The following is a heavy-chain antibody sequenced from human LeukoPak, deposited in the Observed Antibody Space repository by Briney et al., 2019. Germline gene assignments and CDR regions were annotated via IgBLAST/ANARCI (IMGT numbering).Heavy chain of an antibody. V-gene: IGHV3-15*01. CDR2: IKSKTDGGTT. J-gene: IGHJ3*02. CDR1: GFTLRNPL. CDR3: TTVKDYGDAFDI. D-gene: IGHD4-17*01. Sequence: GGSLRFSRAASGFTLRNPLMSYLRHAPGKALEGVGRIKSKTDGGTTDYAAPVKGRFTISRDDSKNTLYLQMNSLKTEDTAVYYCTTVKDYGDAFDIWGQGTMVTVSS.